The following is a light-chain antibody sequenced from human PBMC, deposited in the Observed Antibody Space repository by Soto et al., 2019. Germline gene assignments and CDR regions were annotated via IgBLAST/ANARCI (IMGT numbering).Light chain of an antibody. CDR2: DVS. J-gene: IGLJ2*01. V-gene: IGLV2-14*01. CDR1: SSDVGGYNY. CDR3: SSYTSSSTVV. Sequence: SALTQPASVSGSPGQSITISCTGPSSDVGGYNYVSWYQQHPGKAPKLMIYDVSNRPSGVSNRFSGSKSGNTASLTISGLQAEDEADYYCSSYTSSSTVVFGGGTKVTVL.